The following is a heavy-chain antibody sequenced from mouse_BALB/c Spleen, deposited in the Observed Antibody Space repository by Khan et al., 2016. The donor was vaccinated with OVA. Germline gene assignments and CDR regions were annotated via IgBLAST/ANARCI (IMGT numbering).Heavy chain of an antibody. J-gene: IGHJ2*01. CDR3: DRTARIKY. CDR2: ISYSGST. V-gene: IGHV3-2*02. Sequence: EVQLLESGPGLVKPSQSLSLTCTVTGYSITSGYGWNWIRQFPGNKLEWMGDISYSGSTNYNPSLKSRISITRDTSKNKLFLQLNSVTTEDTATDYCDRTARIKYWGQGTTLTVSS. D-gene: IGHD1-2*01. CDR1: GYSITSGYG.